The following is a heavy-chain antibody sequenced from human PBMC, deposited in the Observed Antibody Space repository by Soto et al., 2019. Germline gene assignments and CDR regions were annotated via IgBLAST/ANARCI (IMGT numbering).Heavy chain of an antibody. V-gene: IGHV1-69*06. J-gene: IGHJ6*02. Sequence: SVKVSCKASGGTFSSYAISWVRQAPEQGLEWMGGIIPIFGTANYAQKFQGRVTITADKSTSTAYMELSSLRSEDTAVYYCARVGSSGWYYYGMDVWGQGTTVTVSS. D-gene: IGHD6-19*01. CDR2: IIPIFGTA. CDR3: ARVGSSGWYYYGMDV. CDR1: GGTFSSYA.